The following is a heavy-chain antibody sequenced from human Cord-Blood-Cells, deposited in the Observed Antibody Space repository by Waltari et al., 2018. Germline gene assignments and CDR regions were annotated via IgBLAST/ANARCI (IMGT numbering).Heavy chain of an antibody. Sequence: EVQLVESGGGLVQPGRSLRLSYAASGFTFDDYAIHWVRHAPGKGLEWVSGISWNSGSIGYADSVKGRFTISRDNAKNSLYLQMNSLRAEDTALYYCASGYCSSTSCPMKDYWGQGTLVTVSS. J-gene: IGHJ4*02. D-gene: IGHD2-2*01. V-gene: IGHV3-9*01. CDR1: GFTFDDYA. CDR3: ASGYCSSTSCPMKDY. CDR2: ISWNSGSI.